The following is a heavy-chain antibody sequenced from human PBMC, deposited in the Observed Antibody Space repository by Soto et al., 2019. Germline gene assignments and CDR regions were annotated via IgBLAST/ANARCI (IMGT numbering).Heavy chain of an antibody. D-gene: IGHD7-27*01. CDR2: INHSGST. CDR1: GGSFSGYY. Sequence: SETLSLTCAVYGGSFSGYYWSWIRQPPGKGLEWIGEINHSGSTNYNPSLKSRVTISVDTSKNQFSLKLSSVTAADTAVYYCARGAPLWGYYYYMDVWGKGTTVTVSS. CDR3: ARGAPLWGYYYYMDV. J-gene: IGHJ6*03. V-gene: IGHV4-34*01.